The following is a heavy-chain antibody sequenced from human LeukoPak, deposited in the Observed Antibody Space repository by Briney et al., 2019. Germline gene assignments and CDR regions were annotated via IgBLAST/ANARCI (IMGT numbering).Heavy chain of an antibody. D-gene: IGHD3-10*01. Sequence: GGSLRLSCAASGFTVSSNYMSWVRQAPGKGLEWVSVIYSGDNTYYADSVKGRFTISRDNSKNTLYLQMNSLRAEDTAVYYCAKAPDYYGSGSEEAWGQGTLVTVSS. CDR2: IYSGDNT. CDR1: GFTVSSNY. CDR3: AKAPDYYGSGSEEA. V-gene: IGHV3-53*01. J-gene: IGHJ5*02.